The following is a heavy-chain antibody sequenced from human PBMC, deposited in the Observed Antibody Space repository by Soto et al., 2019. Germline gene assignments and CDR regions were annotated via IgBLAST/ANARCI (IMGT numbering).Heavy chain of an antibody. CDR3: ARGVTAGVDY. V-gene: IGHV1-8*01. CDR2: MQPSSGRT. Sequence: QVQLVQSGAEVREPGASVKVSCNASGYSFTSLDINWVRQTTGQVLEWMGWMQPSSGRTGYAQKFQGRVTMTRDTSINTAYMELSSLTSDDTAFYYCARGVTAGVDYWGQGTLVTVSS. J-gene: IGHJ4*02. CDR1: GYSFTSLD. D-gene: IGHD1-26*01.